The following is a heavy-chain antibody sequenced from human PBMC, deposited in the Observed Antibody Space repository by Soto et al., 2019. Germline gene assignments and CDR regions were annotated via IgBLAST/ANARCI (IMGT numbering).Heavy chain of an antibody. CDR3: ARDGGRNSGGIDY. D-gene: IGHD1-26*01. J-gene: IGHJ4*02. V-gene: IGHV1-69*01. Sequence: QVQLVQSGAEVKKPGSSVKVSCKASGGTFSSYSINWVRQAPGQGLEWMGEIIPIFGTANYAQKFQGRVTMTADESTSTAYMELSSLRSDDTAVYYCARDGGRNSGGIDYWGQGTLVTVSS. CDR2: IIPIFGTA. CDR1: GGTFSSYS.